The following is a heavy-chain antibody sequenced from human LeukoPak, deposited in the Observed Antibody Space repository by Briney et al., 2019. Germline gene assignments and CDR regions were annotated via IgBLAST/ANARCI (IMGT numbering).Heavy chain of an antibody. V-gene: IGHV1-2*02. D-gene: IGHD3-10*01. J-gene: IGHJ4*02. CDR1: GGTFSSYA. CDR3: ARDPATIPFDY. Sequence: ASVKVSCKASGGTFSSYAISWVRQAPGQGLEWMGWINPNSGGTNYAQKFQGRVTMTRDTSISTAYMELSRLRSDDTAVYYCARDPATIPFDYWGQGTLVTVSS. CDR2: INPNSGGT.